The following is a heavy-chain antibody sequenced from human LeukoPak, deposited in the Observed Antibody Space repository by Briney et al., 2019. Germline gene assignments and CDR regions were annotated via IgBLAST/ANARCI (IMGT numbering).Heavy chain of an antibody. D-gene: IGHD5-18*01. Sequence: GGSLRLSCAASGFTFSSYAMSWVRQAPGKGLEWVSAISGSGGSTYYADSVKGRFTISRDNSKNTLYLQMNSLRAEDTAVYYCAKRGGIQLWPWHYFDYWGQGTLVTVSS. CDR1: GFTFSSYA. V-gene: IGHV3-23*01. CDR3: AKRGGIQLWPWHYFDY. J-gene: IGHJ4*02. CDR2: ISGSGGST.